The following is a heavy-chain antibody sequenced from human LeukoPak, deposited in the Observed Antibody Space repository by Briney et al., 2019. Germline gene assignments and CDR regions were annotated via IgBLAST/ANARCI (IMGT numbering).Heavy chain of an antibody. CDR2: ISGSGGST. Sequence: GGSLRLSCAASGFTFSSYGMSWVRQAPGKGLEWVSSISGSGGSTDYADSEKGRFTISRDNSKNTLYLQMNSLRAEDTAVYHCAKLSVDDSSGFPPWGQGTLVTVSS. V-gene: IGHV3-23*01. J-gene: IGHJ4*02. CDR3: AKLSVDDSSGFPP. CDR1: GFTFSSYG. D-gene: IGHD3-22*01.